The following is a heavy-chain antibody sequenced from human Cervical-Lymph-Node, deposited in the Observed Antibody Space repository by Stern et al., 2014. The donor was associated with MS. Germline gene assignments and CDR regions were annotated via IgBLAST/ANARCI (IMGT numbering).Heavy chain of an antibody. J-gene: IGHJ5*02. CDR1: GFSLSTSGVG. D-gene: IGHD2-2*01. CDR3: AHSSSWYEVTDVWFDP. CDR2: IYWNDDK. V-gene: IGHV2-5*01. Sequence: ESGPTLVKPTQTLTLTCSLSGFSLSTSGVGLGWIRQPPGKALELLAVIYWNDDKRYSPSLKSRLIITKDTSKNQVVLTMTNMDPVDTATYYCAHSSSWYEVTDVWFDPWGHGTLVTVSS.